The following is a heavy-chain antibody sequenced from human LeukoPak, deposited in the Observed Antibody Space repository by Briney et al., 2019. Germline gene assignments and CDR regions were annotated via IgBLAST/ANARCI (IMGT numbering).Heavy chain of an antibody. CDR1: GDSISSYY. Sequence: SETLSLTCTVSGDSISSYYWSWIRQPPGKGLEWIGYIYYSGTTNYNPSLKSRVTISLDTSKNQFSLKLSSVTAADTALYYCAGEISSSGRYHPFDYWGQGTLVTVSS. CDR3: AGEISSSGRYHPFDY. J-gene: IGHJ4*02. CDR2: IYYSGTT. V-gene: IGHV4-59*01. D-gene: IGHD6-19*01.